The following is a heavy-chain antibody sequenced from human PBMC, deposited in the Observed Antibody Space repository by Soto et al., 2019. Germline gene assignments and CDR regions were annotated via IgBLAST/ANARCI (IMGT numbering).Heavy chain of an antibody. CDR2: IYYSGST. CDR1: GGSVSSGSYY. J-gene: IGHJ6*02. V-gene: IGHV4-61*01. D-gene: IGHD1-26*01. Sequence: SETLSLTCTVSGGSVSSGSYYWSWIRQPPGKGLEWIGYIYYSGSTNYNPSLKSRVTISVDTSKNQFSLKLSSVTAADTAVYYCARGFVGATREYYYYYGMDVWGQGTTVTSP. CDR3: ARGFVGATREYYYYYGMDV.